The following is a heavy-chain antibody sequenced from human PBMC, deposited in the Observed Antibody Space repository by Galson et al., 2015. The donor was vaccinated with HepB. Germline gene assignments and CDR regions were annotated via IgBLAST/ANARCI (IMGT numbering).Heavy chain of an antibody. CDR2: IIPIFGTA. Sequence: SVKVSCKASGGTFSSYAISWVRQAPGQGLEWMGGIIPIFGTANYAQKFQGRVTITADESTSTAYMELSSLRSEDTAVYYCARDAPGYSSGWYPNPRQYYYGMDVWGQGTTVTVSS. CDR3: ARDAPGYSSGWYPNPRQYYYGMDV. D-gene: IGHD6-19*01. J-gene: IGHJ6*02. V-gene: IGHV1-69*13. CDR1: GGTFSSYA.